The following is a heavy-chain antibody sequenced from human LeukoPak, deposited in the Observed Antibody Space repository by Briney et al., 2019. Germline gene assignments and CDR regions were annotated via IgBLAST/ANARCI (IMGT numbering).Heavy chain of an antibody. Sequence: GASMRLSCAASGFTFSSYSMNWVRKAPGKRLESVSSISSSSSYIYYADSVKGRFTISRDNAKNSLYLQMNSLRAEDTAVYYCASPGPSGSFDYWGQGTLVTVSS. CDR3: ASPGPSGSFDY. D-gene: IGHD1-26*01. CDR1: GFTFSSYS. V-gene: IGHV3-21*01. CDR2: ISSSSSYI. J-gene: IGHJ4*02.